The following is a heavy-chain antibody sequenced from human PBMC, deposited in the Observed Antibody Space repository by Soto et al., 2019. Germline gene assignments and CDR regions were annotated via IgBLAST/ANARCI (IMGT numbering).Heavy chain of an antibody. J-gene: IGHJ3*02. Sequence: SETLSLTCDVSGASISNDNWWSWVRQPPGKGLEWIGEIYHSGSTNYNPSLKSRVTISVDKSKNQFSLKLSSVTAADTAVYYCAKDLGIAVSARRAFDIWGQGTTVTVSS. V-gene: IGHV4-4*02. CDR1: GASISNDNW. CDR3: AKDLGIAVSARRAFDI. D-gene: IGHD6-19*01. CDR2: IYHSGST.